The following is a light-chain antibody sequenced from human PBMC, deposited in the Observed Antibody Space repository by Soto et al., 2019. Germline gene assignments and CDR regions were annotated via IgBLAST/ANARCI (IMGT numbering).Light chain of an antibody. J-gene: IGKJ1*01. CDR2: AAS. CDR1: QGITTD. V-gene: IGKV1-17*01. CDR3: LQYNVYPRT. Sequence: DIQMTQSPSSLSASLGDRVTITCRASQGITTDLGWYQQKPGKAPKRLIYAASSLQSGVPSRFSGSGSGTDFTLTISSLQPEDFATYYCLQYNVYPRTFGQGTKLEIK.